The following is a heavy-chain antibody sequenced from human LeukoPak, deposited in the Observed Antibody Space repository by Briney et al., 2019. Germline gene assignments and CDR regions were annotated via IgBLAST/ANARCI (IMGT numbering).Heavy chain of an antibody. Sequence: GGSLTLSCAASGLTFSSYGMHWVRQAPGKGLEWVAYIQYDGSNEQYAHSVKGRFRISRDSSKNILYLQMNSLRAEDTAVYYCAKDRCSNGIGCYYYYMDVWGKGTTVSISS. V-gene: IGHV3-30*02. CDR1: GLTFSSYG. J-gene: IGHJ6*03. CDR3: AKDRCSNGIGCYYYYMDV. D-gene: IGHD2-8*01. CDR2: IQYDGSNE.